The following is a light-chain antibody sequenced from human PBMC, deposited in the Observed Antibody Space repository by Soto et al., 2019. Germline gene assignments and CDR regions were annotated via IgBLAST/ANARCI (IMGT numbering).Light chain of an antibody. J-gene: IGLJ2*01. V-gene: IGLV2-14*01. Sequence: SALTQPASVSGSPGQSITISCIGSGSDFGAYNSVSWYQQHPGKAPKLVIYDVSHRPSGVSDRFSGSKSGNTASLTISRLQAEDEADYYCTSFTTTTTVVVFGGGTKLTVL. CDR1: GSDFGAYNS. CDR3: TSFTTTTTVVV. CDR2: DVS.